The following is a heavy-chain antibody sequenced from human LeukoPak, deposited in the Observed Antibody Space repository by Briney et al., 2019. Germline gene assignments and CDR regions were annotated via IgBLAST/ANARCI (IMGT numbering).Heavy chain of an antibody. CDR1: GYSFTNYW. Sequence: GESLKISCKGSGYSFTNYWIGWVRQMPGKGLEWMGVIYPGDSDTRYSPSFQGQVTISADKSISTAYLQWSSLTASDTAMYYCARRSVTTVGWYFDLWGRGTLVTLCS. V-gene: IGHV5-51*01. CDR3: ARRSVTTVGWYFDL. D-gene: IGHD4-17*01. J-gene: IGHJ2*01. CDR2: IYPGDSDT.